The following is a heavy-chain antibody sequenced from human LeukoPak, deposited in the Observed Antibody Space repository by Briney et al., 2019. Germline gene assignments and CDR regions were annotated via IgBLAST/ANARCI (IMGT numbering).Heavy chain of an antibody. V-gene: IGHV3-21*01. CDR1: GFTFSIYT. J-gene: IGHJ4*02. CDR3: ARENRGSGSFDY. D-gene: IGHD3-10*01. Sequence: GGSLRLSCAASGFTFSIYTMNWVRQAPGKGLDWVSSISDSSGYIYYADSVKGRFTISRDNAKNSLYLQMNSLRAEDTAVYYCARENRGSGSFDYWGQGTLVTVSS. CDR2: ISDSSGYI.